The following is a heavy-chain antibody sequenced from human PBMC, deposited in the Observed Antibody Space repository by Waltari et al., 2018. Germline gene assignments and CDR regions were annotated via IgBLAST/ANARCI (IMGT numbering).Heavy chain of an antibody. J-gene: IGHJ4*02. CDR2: ISGSGGST. V-gene: IGHV3-23*01. Sequence: EVQLLESGGGLVQPGGSLRLSCAASGFTFSSYAMSWVRRAPGKGLEWVSGISGSGGSTNYADSVKGRFTISRDNSKNTLYLQMNSLRAEDTAVYYCAKDGTWIQLWFDYWGQGTLVTVSS. CDR3: AKDGTWIQLWFDY. D-gene: IGHD5-18*01. CDR1: GFTFSSYA.